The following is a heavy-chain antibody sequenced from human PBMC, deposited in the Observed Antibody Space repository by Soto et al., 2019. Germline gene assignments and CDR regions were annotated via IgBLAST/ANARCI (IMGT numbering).Heavy chain of an antibody. D-gene: IGHD3-22*01. Sequence: ASVKVSCKASGYTFTSYGISWVRQAPGQGLEWMGWTSAYNGNTNYAQKLQGRVTMTTDTSTSTAYMELRSLRSDDTAVYYCARDYYDSSGYIPTYWGQGTLVTVSS. CDR1: GYTFTSYG. CDR2: TSAYNGNT. V-gene: IGHV1-18*04. CDR3: ARDYYDSSGYIPTY. J-gene: IGHJ4*02.